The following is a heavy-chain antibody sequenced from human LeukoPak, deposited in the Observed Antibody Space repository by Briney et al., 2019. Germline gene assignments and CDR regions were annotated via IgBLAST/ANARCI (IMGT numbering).Heavy chain of an antibody. V-gene: IGHV1-69*13. D-gene: IGHD2-21*01. CDR2: ITPMFGTA. CDR1: GYIFTTYG. J-gene: IGHJ1*01. CDR3: ARDSSEFRSLIPH. Sequence: ASVKVSCKASGYIFTTYGISWVRQAPGQGLEWMGGITPMFGTAKYAQKFQGRVTITADESTSTAYMELSSLRSEDTAVYYCARDSSEFRSLIPHWGQGTLVTVSS.